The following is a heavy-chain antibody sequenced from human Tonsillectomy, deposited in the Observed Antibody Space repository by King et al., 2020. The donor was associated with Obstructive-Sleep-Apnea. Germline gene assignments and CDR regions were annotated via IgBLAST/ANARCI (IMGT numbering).Heavy chain of an antibody. J-gene: IGHJ6*02. CDR2: INRDGSTT. CDR1: GVIFGSYC. CDR3: ARDRDCRSTSCFFGMDV. Sequence: VQLVESGGGLVQPVGSLGLSCAASGVIFGSYCVHWVRQAPGKGVVWVVRINRDGSTTTYAASVNGRVTSSRDNAKNTLHLEMSSLRAEDTAVYFGARDRDCRSTSCFFGMDVWGQGTMVTVSS. D-gene: IGHD2-2*01. V-gene: IGHV3-74*01.